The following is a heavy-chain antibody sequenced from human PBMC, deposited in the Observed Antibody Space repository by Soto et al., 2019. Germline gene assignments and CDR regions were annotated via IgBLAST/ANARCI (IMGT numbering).Heavy chain of an antibody. Sequence: SETLSLTCAVYGGSFSDYSWGWIRQPPGKGLEWIGEINHTGYTNYNPSLKSRVTISVDTSKSQFSLNLTSVTAADTAVFYCARGAYSPDAFDIWGQGTLVNVSS. D-gene: IGHD4-4*01. CDR2: INHTGYT. V-gene: IGHV4-34*01. CDR1: GGSFSDYS. J-gene: IGHJ3*02. CDR3: ARGAYSPDAFDI.